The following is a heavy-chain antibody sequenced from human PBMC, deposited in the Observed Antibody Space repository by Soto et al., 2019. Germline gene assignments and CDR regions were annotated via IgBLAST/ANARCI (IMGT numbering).Heavy chain of an antibody. CDR2: ISGSGGAT. D-gene: IGHD3-3*01. CDR1: GFTFTSYA. Sequence: LRLSCAASGFTFTSYAMTWVRQAPGKGLEWVSSISGSGGATYYADSVKGRFTISRDDSKSTLYLQMNSLRAEDTAVYYCAKAGRPYYDLWSENRFDPWGQGTLVTVSS. J-gene: IGHJ5*02. CDR3: AKAGRPYYDLWSENRFDP. V-gene: IGHV3-23*01.